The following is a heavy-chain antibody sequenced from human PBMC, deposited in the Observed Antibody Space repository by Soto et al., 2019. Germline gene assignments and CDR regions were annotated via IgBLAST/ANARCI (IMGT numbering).Heavy chain of an antibody. D-gene: IGHD1-1*01. CDR3: ARVEALYSRFDP. CDR1: GYTFTNYH. CDR2: INPNGGST. J-gene: IGHJ5*02. Sequence: ASVKVSCKASGYTFTNYHMHWVRQAPGQGLEWMGIINPNGGSTSYAQKFQGRVTMTTDTSTSTAYMELRSLRSDDTAVYYCARVEALYSRFDPWGQGTLVTVSS. V-gene: IGHV1-46*01.